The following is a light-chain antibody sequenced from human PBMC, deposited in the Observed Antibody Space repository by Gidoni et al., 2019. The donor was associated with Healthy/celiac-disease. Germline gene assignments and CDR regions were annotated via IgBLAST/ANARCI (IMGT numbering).Light chain of an antibody. J-gene: IGKJ4*01. Sequence: EVVLSPSPGTLSLSPGERITLPCRTSQSGSNSYLAWYQQKPGQAPRLLIYGASSRATGIPDRFSGSGSETDFTLTISRLEPEDSAVYYCQQCGSSPLTFGGGTRVEIK. CDR1: QSGSNSY. CDR2: GAS. CDR3: QQCGSSPLT. V-gene: IGKV3-20*01.